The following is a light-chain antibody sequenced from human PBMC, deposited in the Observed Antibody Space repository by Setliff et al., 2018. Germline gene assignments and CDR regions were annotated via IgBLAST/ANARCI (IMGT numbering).Light chain of an antibody. Sequence: QSVLTQPPSVSAAPGQKVTISCSGSSSNIGNNYVSWYQQLPGTAPKLLIYDNNKRPSGIPDRFSGSKSGTSATLGITGLQTGDEADYYCGTWDSSLSVYVVGTGTK. J-gene: IGLJ1*01. CDR3: GTWDSSLSVYV. CDR1: SSNIGNNY. V-gene: IGLV1-51*01. CDR2: DNN.